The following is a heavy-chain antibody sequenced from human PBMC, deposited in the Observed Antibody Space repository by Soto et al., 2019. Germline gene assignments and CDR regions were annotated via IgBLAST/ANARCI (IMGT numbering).Heavy chain of an antibody. D-gene: IGHD3-3*01. CDR3: ARDPHSGYDAYGMDV. CDR1: GFTVSSNY. V-gene: IGHV3-66*01. J-gene: IGHJ6*02. Sequence: HPGGSLRLSCAASGFTVSSNYMSWVRQAPGKGLEWVSVIYSGGSTYYADSVKGRFTISRDNSKNTLYLQMNSLRAEDTAVYYCARDPHSGYDAYGMDVWGQGTTVTVSS. CDR2: IYSGGST.